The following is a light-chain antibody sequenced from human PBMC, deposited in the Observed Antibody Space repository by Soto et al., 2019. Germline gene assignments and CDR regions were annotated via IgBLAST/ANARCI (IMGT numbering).Light chain of an antibody. CDR2: GVS. Sequence: QSVLTQPASVSGSPGQSITMSCTGTSSDFGDSRYVSWYQHQPGKGPNLLIYGVSNRPSGVSNRFSGSKSGNTASLTISGLHLEDEGDYFCNSYTTNNTYVFGTGTKVTVL. J-gene: IGLJ1*01. CDR3: NSYTTNNTYV. V-gene: IGLV2-14*01. CDR1: SSDFGDSRY.